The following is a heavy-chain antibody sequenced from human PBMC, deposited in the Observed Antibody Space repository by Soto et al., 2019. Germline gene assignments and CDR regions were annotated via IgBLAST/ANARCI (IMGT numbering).Heavy chain of an antibody. J-gene: IGHJ6*02. Sequence: ASVKVSCKTSGDNFKKNFLTWVRRAPGQGLEWMGGTIPALGKTHYIEKFQGRVTITVDDATRTVYMEVRDLTSEDTAIYYCARGPFRPSAMDVWGQGTTVTVSS. CDR2: TIPALGKT. CDR1: GDNFKKNF. CDR3: ARGPFRPSAMDV. D-gene: IGHD3-10*01. V-gene: IGHV1-69*10.